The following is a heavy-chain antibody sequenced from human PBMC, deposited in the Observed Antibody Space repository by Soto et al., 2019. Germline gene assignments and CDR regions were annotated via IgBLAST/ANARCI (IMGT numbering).Heavy chain of an antibody. J-gene: IGHJ4*02. D-gene: IGHD3-10*01. Sequence: LSLTCAVSGGSISSGGYSWSWIRQPPGKGLEWIGYIYHSGSTYYNPSLKSRVTISVDRSKNQFSLKLSSVTAADTAVYYCARTGSSVPAFLDYWGQGTLVTVSS. V-gene: IGHV4-30-2*01. CDR2: IYHSGST. CDR1: GGSISSGGYS. CDR3: ARTGSSVPAFLDY.